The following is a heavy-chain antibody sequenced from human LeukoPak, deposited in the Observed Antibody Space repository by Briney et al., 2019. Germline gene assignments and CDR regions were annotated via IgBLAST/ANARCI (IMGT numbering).Heavy chain of an antibody. D-gene: IGHD5-18*01. Sequence: GGSLRLSCAASGFTFSTYAMHWVRQAPGKGLEGVAAIWYDGSNKNYVDSVKGRFTISRDNAKNTLYLQMNSLRAEDTAVYYCARVDGAMGSLDYWGQGMLVTVSS. CDR1: GFTFSTYA. CDR3: ARVDGAMGSLDY. V-gene: IGHV3-33*01. J-gene: IGHJ4*02. CDR2: IWYDGSNK.